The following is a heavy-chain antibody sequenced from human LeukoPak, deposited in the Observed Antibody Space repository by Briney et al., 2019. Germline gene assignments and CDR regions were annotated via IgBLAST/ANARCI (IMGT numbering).Heavy chain of an antibody. CDR1: GGSISSYY. CDR3: AGERGYRYGVDY. Sequence: PSETLSLTCTVSGGSISSYYWSWIRQPPGKGLEWIGYISYSGGTNYNPSGSTNYSPSLKSRVTISLDTSKNQFSLKLSSVTAADTAVYYCAGERGYRYGVDYWGQGSLVTVSS. CDR2: ISYSGGTNYNPSGST. J-gene: IGHJ4*02. V-gene: IGHV4-59*01. D-gene: IGHD5-18*01.